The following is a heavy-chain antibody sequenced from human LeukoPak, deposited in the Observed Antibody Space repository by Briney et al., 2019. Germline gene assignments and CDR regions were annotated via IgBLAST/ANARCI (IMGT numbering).Heavy chain of an antibody. CDR3: ARIGSGSYYKLYFDY. J-gene: IGHJ4*01. D-gene: IGHD3-10*01. CDR1: GGSISSSSYY. CDR2: IYYSGST. V-gene: IGHV4-39*01. Sequence: SETLSLTCTVSGGSISSSSYYWGWIRQPPGKGLEWIGSIYYSGSTYYNPSLKSRVTISVDTSKNQFSLKLSSVTAADTAVYYCARIGSGSYYKLYFDYWGQGTLVTVSS.